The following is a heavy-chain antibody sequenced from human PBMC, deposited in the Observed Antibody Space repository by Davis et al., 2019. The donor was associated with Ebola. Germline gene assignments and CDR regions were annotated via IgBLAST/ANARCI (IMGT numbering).Heavy chain of an antibody. J-gene: IGHJ4*02. CDR2: TSGSGSTT. CDR1: GFTFSSYA. D-gene: IGHD2-2*02. Sequence: GESLKISCAASGFTFSSYAMSWVRQAPGKGLEWVSTTSGSGSTTYYADPVKGRFTISRDNSNNMLYVEMNSLRAEDAATYYCVSLKGGYCSSTSCYNYWGQGTLVTVSS. CDR3: VSLKGGYCSSTSCYNY. V-gene: IGHV3-23*01.